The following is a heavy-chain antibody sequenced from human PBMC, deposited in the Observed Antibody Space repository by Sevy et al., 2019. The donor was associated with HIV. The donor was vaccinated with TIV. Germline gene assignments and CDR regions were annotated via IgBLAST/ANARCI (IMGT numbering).Heavy chain of an antibody. CDR3: ATTKDYYYSSGSPFDY. CDR1: GSTLTRLA. CDR2: FDPEDGET. V-gene: IGHV1-24*01. D-gene: IGHD3-22*01. J-gene: IGHJ4*02. Sequence: ASVKVSCKVSGSTLTRLAIHWVRQAPGKGPEWMGSFDPEDGETIYSQKFQGRVTMTEDTSTDTGYMELSSLRSEDTAVYYCATTKDYYYSSGSPFDYWGQGTLVTVSS.